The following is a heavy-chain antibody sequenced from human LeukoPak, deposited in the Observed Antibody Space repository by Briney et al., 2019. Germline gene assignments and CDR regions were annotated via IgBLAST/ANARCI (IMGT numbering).Heavy chain of an antibody. CDR1: GFTFSSYS. V-gene: IGHV3-7*01. CDR3: LLEWYDAFDI. J-gene: IGHJ3*02. D-gene: IGHD3-3*01. CDR2: MNQDGSEK. Sequence: GGSLRLSCAASGFTFSSYSMNWVRQAPGKGPEWVANMNQDGSEKYYVHSVRGRFTISRDNAKNSLYLQMNSLRAEDTAVYYCLLEWYDAFDIWGQGTMVTVSS.